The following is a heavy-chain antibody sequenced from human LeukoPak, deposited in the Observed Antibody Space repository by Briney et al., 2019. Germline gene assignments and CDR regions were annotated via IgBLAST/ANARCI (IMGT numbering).Heavy chain of an antibody. CDR2: IYYSGST. V-gene: IGHV4-39*01. CDR1: GGSISSSSYY. J-gene: IGHJ5*02. CDR3: ARYGSGSYYIMFDP. Sequence: SETLSLTCTVSGGSISSSSYYWGWIRQPPGKGLEWIGSIYYSGSTYYNPSLKSRVTISVDTSKNQFSLKLRSVTAADTAVYYCARYGSGSYYIMFDPWGQGTLVTVSS. D-gene: IGHD3-10*01.